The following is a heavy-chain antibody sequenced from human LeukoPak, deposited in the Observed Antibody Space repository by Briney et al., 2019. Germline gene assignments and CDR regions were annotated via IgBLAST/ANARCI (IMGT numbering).Heavy chain of an antibody. CDR3: ASDTMGAAIFDY. J-gene: IGHJ4*02. D-gene: IGHD1-26*01. V-gene: IGHV1-8*01. CDR2: MNPNSGNT. Sequence: ASVKVSCKASGYIFTSYDINWVRQATGQGLEWVGWMNPNSGNTGYAQKFQGRVTMTRNTSISTAYMELSSLRSEDTAVYYCASDTMGAAIFDYWGQGTLVTVSP. CDR1: GYIFTSYD.